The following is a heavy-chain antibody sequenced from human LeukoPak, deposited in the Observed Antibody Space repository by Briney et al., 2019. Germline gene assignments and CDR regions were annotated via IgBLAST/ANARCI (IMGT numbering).Heavy chain of an antibody. D-gene: IGHD1-26*01. CDR3: AKEQVGARRSFDY. CDR1: GYPFNSLC. CDR2: MKPTGGSP. V-gene: IGHV1-46*02. Sequence: ASVKVSCKASGYPFNSLCIHWVRQAPGQGLEWMGVMKPTGGSPTYAQRFQGRVSMSRDTSTSTVYMELGSLRSEDTAVFYCAKEQVGARRSFDYWGRGTLVSVSS. J-gene: IGHJ4*02.